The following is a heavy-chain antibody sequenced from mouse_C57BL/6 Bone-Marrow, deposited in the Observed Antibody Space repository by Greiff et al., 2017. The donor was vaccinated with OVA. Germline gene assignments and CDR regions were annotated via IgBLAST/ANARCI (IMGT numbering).Heavy chain of an antibody. D-gene: IGHD2-4*01. J-gene: IGHJ3*01. V-gene: IGHV1-22*01. CDR2: INPNNGGT. Sequence: VQLQQSGPELVKPGASVKMSCKASGYTFTDYNMHWVKQSHGKSLEWIGYINPNNGGTSYNQKFKGKATLTVNKSSSTVYMELRSLTSEDSAVYYCALYHDYAWFAYWGQGTLVTVSA. CDR1: GYTFTDYN. CDR3: ALYHDYAWFAY.